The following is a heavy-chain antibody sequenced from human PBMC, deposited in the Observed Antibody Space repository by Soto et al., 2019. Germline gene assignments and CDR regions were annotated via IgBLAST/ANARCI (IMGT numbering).Heavy chain of an antibody. CDR3: AKDLYETQNYYDSSGYWNY. J-gene: IGHJ4*02. CDR1: GFTFSSYA. Sequence: PWGSLRLSCAASGFTFSSYAMSWVRQAPGKGLEWVSAISGSGGSTYYADSVKGRFTISRDNSKNTLYLQMNSLRAEDTAVYYCAKDLYETQNYYDSSGYWNYWGQGTLVTVSS. D-gene: IGHD3-22*01. V-gene: IGHV3-23*01. CDR2: ISGSGGST.